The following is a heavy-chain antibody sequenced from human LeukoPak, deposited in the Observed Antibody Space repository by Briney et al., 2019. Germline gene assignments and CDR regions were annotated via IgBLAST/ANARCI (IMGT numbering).Heavy chain of an antibody. CDR2: INPDGSTT. CDR3: ARDDY. Sequence: PGGSLRLSCAASGFTFSDYWMHWVRQVPGKGLAWVSRINPDGSTTVYADSVKGRFTISRDNAQNTLYLQMNSLRAEDTAWYYCARDDYWGQGTLVTVSS. CDR1: GFTFSDYW. J-gene: IGHJ4*02. V-gene: IGHV3-74*01.